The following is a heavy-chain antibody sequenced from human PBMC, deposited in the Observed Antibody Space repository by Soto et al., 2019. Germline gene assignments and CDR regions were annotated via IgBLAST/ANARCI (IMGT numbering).Heavy chain of an antibody. CDR2: VNEDGSAK. D-gene: IGHD3-10*01. CDR3: VRDPAFGAVDY. Sequence: EVQLVETGGDLVQPGESLRLSCAASGCAFGRSWMGWVRQAPEKGLEWVAIVNEDGSAKLYMDSVEGRFTISRDNAKNSLYLQMNSLRVDDTSIYYCVRDPAFGAVDYWGQGTLVTVSS. CDR1: GCAFGRSW. V-gene: IGHV3-7*01. J-gene: IGHJ4*02.